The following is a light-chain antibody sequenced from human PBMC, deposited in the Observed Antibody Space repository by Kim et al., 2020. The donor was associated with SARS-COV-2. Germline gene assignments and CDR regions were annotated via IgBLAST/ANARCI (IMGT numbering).Light chain of an antibody. CDR3: QSYDNSLSAYV. Sequence: RVTITCTGSGSNIGAGYDVHWYQQLPGTAPKLLIYAYSNRPSGVPDRFSGSTSGTSASLAITGLQAEDEADYYCQSYDNSLSAYVFGTGTKVTVL. J-gene: IGLJ1*01. CDR2: AYS. V-gene: IGLV1-40*01. CDR1: GSNIGAGYD.